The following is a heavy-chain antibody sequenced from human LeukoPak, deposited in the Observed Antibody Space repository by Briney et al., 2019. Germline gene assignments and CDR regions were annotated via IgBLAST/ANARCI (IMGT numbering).Heavy chain of an antibody. CDR3: ARHGGTYSYGSGSLTTFDY. CDR1: GGSINTYY. D-gene: IGHD3-10*01. CDR2: IWYSGRT. Sequence: SETLSLTCSVSGGSINTYYWSWIRQPPGKGLEWIGYIWYSGRTNYNPSLKSRVTISLDTSKNQFSLKLSSVTAADTAVYYCARHGGTYSYGSGSLTTFDYWGQGTLVTVSS. J-gene: IGHJ4*02. V-gene: IGHV4-59*08.